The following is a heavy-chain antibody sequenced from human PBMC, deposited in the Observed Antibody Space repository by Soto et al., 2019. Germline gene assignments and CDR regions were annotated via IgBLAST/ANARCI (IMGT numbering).Heavy chain of an antibody. CDR2: IYYSGST. D-gene: IGHD5-12*01. V-gene: IGHV4-59*01. CDR3: ARDQDGYSGYDTI. Sequence: SETLSLTCTVSGGSISSYYWSWIRQPPGKGLEWIGYIYYSGSTNYNPSLKSRVNISVDTSKNQFSLKLSSVTAADTAVYYCARDQDGYSGYDTIWVQGTLVTVSS. J-gene: IGHJ4*02. CDR1: GGSISSYY.